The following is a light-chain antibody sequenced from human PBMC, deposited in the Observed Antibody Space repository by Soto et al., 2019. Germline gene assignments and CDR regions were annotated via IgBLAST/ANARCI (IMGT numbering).Light chain of an antibody. CDR1: SSNIGNNY. Sequence: QSVLTQPPSVSAAPGQKVTISCSGSSSNIGNNYVSWYQQLPGTAPKLLIYDNNKRPSGIPDRFSGSKSGTSATLGITGLQTGDEADYYCGTWDSSLSAWVSGGGTKLTVL. CDR3: GTWDSSLSAWV. CDR2: DNN. J-gene: IGLJ3*02. V-gene: IGLV1-51*01.